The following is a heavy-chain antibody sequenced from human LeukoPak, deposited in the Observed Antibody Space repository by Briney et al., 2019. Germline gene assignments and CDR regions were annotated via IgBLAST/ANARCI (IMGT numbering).Heavy chain of an antibody. J-gene: IGHJ4*02. D-gene: IGHD6-19*01. CDR2: IRPNTGAT. CDR1: SHTLTGYY. CDR3: ARDRVGSGWPRAVYFEF. V-gene: IGHV1-2*02. Sequence: SENLSCKCSSHTLTGYYLRWVGQAPGPPIERNGWIRPNTGATVYAQNFQGRVTMSRDTSISTAYMDLSRLRSDDTAVYYGARDRVGSGWPRAVYFEFWGQGTLVTVSS.